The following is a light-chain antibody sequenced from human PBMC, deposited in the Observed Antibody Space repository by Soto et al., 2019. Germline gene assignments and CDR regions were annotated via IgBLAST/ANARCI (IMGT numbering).Light chain of an antibody. V-gene: IGKV1-12*01. CDR2: AAC. Sequence: DIQMTQSPSSVSASVGERVTITCRESQDIFNYLAWYQQKPGKAPKLXIYAACSLQNGVRSRFSGSGSGTDFTLTISSLQPEDFASYYCQQGNICTWTFGQGTKVDIK. CDR3: QQGNICTWT. J-gene: IGKJ1*01. CDR1: QDIFNY.